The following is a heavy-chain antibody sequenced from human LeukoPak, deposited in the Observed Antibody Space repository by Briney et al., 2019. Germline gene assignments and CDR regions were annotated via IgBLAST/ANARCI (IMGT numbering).Heavy chain of an antibody. Sequence: SETLSLTCTVSGGSISSYYWSWIRQPPGKGLEWIGYIYYSGSTNYNPSLKSRVTISVDTSKNQFSLKLSSVTAADTAVYYCARHVYVGLSPGYFDYWGQGTLVTVSS. V-gene: IGHV4-59*08. CDR2: IYYSGST. CDR1: GGSISSYY. D-gene: IGHD2/OR15-2a*01. J-gene: IGHJ4*02. CDR3: ARHVYVGLSPGYFDY.